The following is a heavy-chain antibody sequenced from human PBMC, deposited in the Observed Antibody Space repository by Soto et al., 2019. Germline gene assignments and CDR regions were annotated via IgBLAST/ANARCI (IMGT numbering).Heavy chain of an antibody. CDR1: GDSISSSSYY. CDR2: IYYSGST. Sequence: SETLSLTCTVSGDSISSSSYYWGWIRQPPGKGLEWIGSIYYSGSTYYNPSLKSRVTISVDTSKNQFSLKLSSVTAADTAVYYCARLRKATYCSGGSCYSPYLDYWGQGTLVTVSS. D-gene: IGHD2-15*01. CDR3: ARLRKATYCSGGSCYSPYLDY. J-gene: IGHJ4*02. V-gene: IGHV4-39*01.